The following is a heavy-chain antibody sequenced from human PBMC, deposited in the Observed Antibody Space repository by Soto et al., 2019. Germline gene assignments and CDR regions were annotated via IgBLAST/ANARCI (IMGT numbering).Heavy chain of an antibody. J-gene: IGHJ6*02. CDR1: GFTFSSYG. CDR2: ISYDGSNK. V-gene: IGHV3-30*18. CDR3: AKDDVGTPSYYYDSSGYYYGGVVYYYGMDV. Sequence: QVQLVESGGGVVQPGRSLRLSCAASGFTFSSYGMHWVRQAPGKGLEWVAVISYDGSNKYYADSVKGRFTISRDNSKNTLYLQMNSLRAEDTAVYYCAKDDVGTPSYYYDSSGYYYGGVVYYYGMDVWGQGTTVTVSS. D-gene: IGHD3-22*01.